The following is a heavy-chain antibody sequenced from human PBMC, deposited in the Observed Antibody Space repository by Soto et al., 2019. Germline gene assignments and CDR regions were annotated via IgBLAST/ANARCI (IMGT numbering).Heavy chain of an antibody. V-gene: IGHV3-74*01. CDR1: GLTFSSYW. CDR2: INSDGSST. D-gene: IGHD2-8*01. Sequence: PGGSLRLSCAASGLTFSSYWMHWVRQAPGKGLVWVSRINSDGSSTSYADSVKGRFTISRDNAKNTLYLQMNSLRAEDTAVYYCARDLGYCTNGVCHNWFDPWGQGTLVTVSS. J-gene: IGHJ5*02. CDR3: ARDLGYCTNGVCHNWFDP.